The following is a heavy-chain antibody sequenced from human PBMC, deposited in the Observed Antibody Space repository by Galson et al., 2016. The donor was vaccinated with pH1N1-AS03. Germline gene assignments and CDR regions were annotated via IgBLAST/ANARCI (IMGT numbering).Heavy chain of an antibody. Sequence: SLRLSCAASGFTFSAYYMSWIRQAPGKGLEWISCITSSGGSGPTIYYADSVKGRFTISRDNAKNSLYLQMNSLRADDTAVYYCARGWYDIWTGYLVDPFDYWGQGALVTVSS. J-gene: IGHJ4*02. CDR1: GFTFSAYY. V-gene: IGHV3-11*01. CDR3: ARGWYDIWTGYLVDPFDY. D-gene: IGHD3-9*01. CDR2: ITSSGGSGPTI.